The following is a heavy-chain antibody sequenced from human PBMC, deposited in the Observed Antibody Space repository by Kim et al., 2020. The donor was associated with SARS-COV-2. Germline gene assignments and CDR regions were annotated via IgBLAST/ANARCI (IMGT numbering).Heavy chain of an antibody. Sequence: SETLSLTCAVYGGSFSGYYWSWIRQPPGKGLEWIGEINHSGSTNYNPSLKSRVTISVETSKNQFSLKLSSVTAADTAVYYCARGTWDVVVPAAIYQPNWFDPWGQGTLVTVSS. J-gene: IGHJ5*02. CDR3: ARGTWDVVVPAAIYQPNWFDP. CDR2: INHSGST. D-gene: IGHD2-2*01. V-gene: IGHV4-34*01. CDR1: GGSFSGYY.